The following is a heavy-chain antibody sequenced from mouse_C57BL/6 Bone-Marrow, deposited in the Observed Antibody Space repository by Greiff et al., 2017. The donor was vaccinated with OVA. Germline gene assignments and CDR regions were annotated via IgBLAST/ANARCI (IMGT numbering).Heavy chain of an antibody. J-gene: IGHJ4*01. CDR2: INSDGGST. CDR3: ARRSQRVCAMDY. Sequence: EVKLVESGGGLVQPGESLKLSCESNEYEFPSHDMSWVRKTPEQRLELVAAINSDGGSTYYPDTMERRFIISRENTKQTLYLQMSSLRSEDAALDYCARRSQRVCAMDYWGQGTSVTVSS. V-gene: IGHV5-2*01. CDR1: EYEFPSHD.